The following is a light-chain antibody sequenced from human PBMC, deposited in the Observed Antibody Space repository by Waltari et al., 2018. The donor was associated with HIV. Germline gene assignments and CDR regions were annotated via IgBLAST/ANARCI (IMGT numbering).Light chain of an antibody. Sequence: QSVLTQPPSASGTPGQWVTISCSGSSSNIGSNYVYWYQQLPGTAPKLLIYRTNPRPSGFPDRFFGSKAGTSASLAISGLRSEDEGDYSCAAWDDSLSGVVFGGGTKLTVL. J-gene: IGLJ2*01. CDR2: RTN. V-gene: IGLV1-47*01. CDR1: SSNIGSNY. CDR3: AAWDDSLSGVV.